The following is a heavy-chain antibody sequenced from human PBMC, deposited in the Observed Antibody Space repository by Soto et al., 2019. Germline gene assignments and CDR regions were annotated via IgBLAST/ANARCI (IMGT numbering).Heavy chain of an antibody. J-gene: IGHJ5*02. V-gene: IGHV4-34*01. CDR1: GGSFSGYY. Sequence: SETLSLTCAVYGGSFSGYYWSWIRQPPGKGLEWIGEINHSGSTNYNPSLKSRVTISVDTSKNQFSLKLSSVTAADTAVYYCARVSEALIAAAGFERGVPWFDPWGQGTLVTVSS. CDR3: ARVSEALIAAAGFERGVPWFDP. CDR2: INHSGST. D-gene: IGHD6-13*01.